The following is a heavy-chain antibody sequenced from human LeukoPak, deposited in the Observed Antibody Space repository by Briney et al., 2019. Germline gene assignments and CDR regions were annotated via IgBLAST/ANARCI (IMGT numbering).Heavy chain of an antibody. V-gene: IGHV1-69*13. CDR1: GGTFSSYA. CDR2: IIPIFGTA. J-gene: IGHJ4*02. Sequence: VASVKVSCKASGGTFSSYAISWVRQAPGQGREWMGGIIPIFGTANYAQKFQGRVTITVDESTSTAYMELSSLRSEDTAVYYCARAGAGSGSYYNVFFDYWGQGTLVTVSS. D-gene: IGHD3-10*01. CDR3: ARAGAGSGSYYNVFFDY.